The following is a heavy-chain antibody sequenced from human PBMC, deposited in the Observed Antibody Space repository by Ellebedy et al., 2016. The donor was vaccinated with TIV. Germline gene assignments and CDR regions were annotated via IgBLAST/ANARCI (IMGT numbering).Heavy chain of an antibody. CDR3: IRHVEYDRSY. V-gene: IGHV3-73*01. CDR2: IRRRIHNYAT. Sequence: GESRKISCAGSGFVFSDSAMQWVRQAPGKGLEWIGRIRRRIHNYATQCGASVRGRFIISRDDSENTAFLQMNSLQIEDTAVYYCIRHVEYDRSYWGQGVLVTVSS. D-gene: IGHD3-9*01. CDR1: GFVFSDSA. J-gene: IGHJ4*02.